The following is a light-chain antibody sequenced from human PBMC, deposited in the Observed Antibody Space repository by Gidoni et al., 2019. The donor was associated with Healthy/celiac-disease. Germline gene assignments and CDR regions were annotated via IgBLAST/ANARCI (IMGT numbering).Light chain of an antibody. CDR1: QDISNY. Sequence: DIQMTQSPSSLSASVGDRVNITCQASQDISNYLNWYQQKPGKAPKLLIYDASNLETGVPSRFSGSGSGTDFTFTISSLQPEDIATYYCQQYDNLPLTFGQXTKVEIK. CDR3: QQYDNLPLT. CDR2: DAS. J-gene: IGKJ1*01. V-gene: IGKV1-33*01.